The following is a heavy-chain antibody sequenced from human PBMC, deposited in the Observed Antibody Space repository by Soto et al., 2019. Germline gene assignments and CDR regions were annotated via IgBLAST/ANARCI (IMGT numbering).Heavy chain of an antibody. CDR2: MYYSGST. CDR1: GYSISSSNW. V-gene: IGHV4-28*01. CDR3: ARRSGSYPTLDS. Sequence: SETLSLTFAVSGYSISSSNWWGWIRQPPGKGLEWIGYMYYSGSTFYNPSLKSRVTMSVDTSKNQFSLKLSSVTAVDTAVYYCARRSGSYPTLDSWGQGTLVTVSS. D-gene: IGHD1-26*01. J-gene: IGHJ4*02.